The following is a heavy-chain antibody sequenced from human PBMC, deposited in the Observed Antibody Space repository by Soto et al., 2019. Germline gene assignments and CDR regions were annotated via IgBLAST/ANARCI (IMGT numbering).Heavy chain of an antibody. D-gene: IGHD3-3*01. J-gene: IGHJ5*02. CDR2: IYYSGST. CDR3: ASSGDFWSGYSHRFEP. Sequence: SETLSLTCTVSGGSIGSSYWSWIRQPPGKGLEWIGYIYYSGSTNYNPSLKSRVTISVDTSKNQFSRRLSSVTAADTAVYYCASSGDFWSGYSHRFEPWGQGTLVTVSS. V-gene: IGHV4-59*08. CDR1: GGSIGSSY.